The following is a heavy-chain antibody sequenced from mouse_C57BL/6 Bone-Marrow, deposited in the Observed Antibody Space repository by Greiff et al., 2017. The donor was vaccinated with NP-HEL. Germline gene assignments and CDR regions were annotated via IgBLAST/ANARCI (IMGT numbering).Heavy chain of an antibody. Sequence: VMLVESGPGLVQPSQSLSITCTVSGFSLTSYGVHWVRQSPGKGLEWLGVIWRGGSTDYNAAFMSRLSITKDNSKSQVFFKMNSLQADDTAIYYCAKSDGYLYYYAMDYWGQGTSVTVSS. J-gene: IGHJ4*01. D-gene: IGHD2-3*01. V-gene: IGHV2-5*01. CDR2: IWRGGST. CDR3: AKSDGYLYYYAMDY. CDR1: GFSLTSYG.